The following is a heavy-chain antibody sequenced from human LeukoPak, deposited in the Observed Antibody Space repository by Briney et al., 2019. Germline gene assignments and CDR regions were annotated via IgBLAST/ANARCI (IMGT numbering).Heavy chain of an antibody. Sequence: GRPLRLSCAASGFTFSSYGMHWVRQAPGKGLEWVAVISYDGSNKYYADSVKGRFTISRDNSKNTLYLQMNSLRAEDTAVYYCSRAPAHYYDSSDYYYVGESYFDYWGQGTLVTVSS. CDR1: GFTFSSYG. D-gene: IGHD3-22*01. CDR3: SRAPAHYYDSSDYYYVGESYFDY. J-gene: IGHJ4*02. V-gene: IGHV3-30*03. CDR2: ISYDGSNK.